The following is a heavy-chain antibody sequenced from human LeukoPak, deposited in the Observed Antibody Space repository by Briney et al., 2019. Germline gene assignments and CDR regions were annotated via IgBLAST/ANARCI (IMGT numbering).Heavy chain of an antibody. V-gene: IGHV3-30-3*01. CDR1: GFTFSSYA. Sequence: GGSLRLSCAASGFTFSSYAMHWVRQAPGKGLEWVAVISYDGSNKYYADSVKGRFTISRDNSKNTLYLQMNSLRAEDTAVYYCARDQFTVTTNYFDYWGQGTLVTVSP. CDR2: ISYDGSNK. J-gene: IGHJ4*02. D-gene: IGHD4-17*01. CDR3: ARDQFTVTTNYFDY.